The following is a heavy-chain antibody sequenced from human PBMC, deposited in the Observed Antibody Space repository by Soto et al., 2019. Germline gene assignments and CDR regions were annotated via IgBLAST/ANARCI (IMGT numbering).Heavy chain of an antibody. CDR1: GFSLSTSGVG. J-gene: IGHJ5*02. CDR2: IYWNDDK. V-gene: IGHV2-5*01. Sequence: SGPTLVNPTQTLTLTCTFSGFSLSTSGVGVGWIRQPPGKALEWFALIYWNDDKRYSPSLKSRLTITKDTSKNQVDLTMTNMDPVDTATYYCARMAWQQGWFDPWGQGTLVTAPQ. CDR3: ARMAWQQGWFDP. D-gene: IGHD6-13*01.